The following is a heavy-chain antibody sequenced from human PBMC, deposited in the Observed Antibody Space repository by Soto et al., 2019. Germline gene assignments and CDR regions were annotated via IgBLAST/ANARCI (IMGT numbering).Heavy chain of an antibody. CDR2: IYNEFT. Sequence: EVQLVESGGGWVQPGGSLRLSCVASGLSVTDIYMNWVRQAPGKGLEWVSVIYNEFTDYADSVRGRFSISTDSSKNALYLQMNSLRAEDSAVYYCVREPRYCSGGSCSIMGDAFDIWGQGTKVTVSS. J-gene: IGHJ3*02. D-gene: IGHD2-15*01. CDR1: GLSVTDIY. V-gene: IGHV3-66*01. CDR3: VREPRYCSGGSCSIMGDAFDI.